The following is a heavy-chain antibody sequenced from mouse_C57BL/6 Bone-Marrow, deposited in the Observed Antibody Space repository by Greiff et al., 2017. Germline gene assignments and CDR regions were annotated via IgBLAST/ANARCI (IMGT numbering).Heavy chain of an antibody. CDR3: ARGYYGNYAYWYFDV. CDR1: GYTFTSYW. D-gene: IGHD2-1*01. V-gene: IGHV1-7*01. Sequence: QVQLQQSGAELAKPGASVKLSCKASGYTFTSYWMHWVKQRPGQGLEWIGYINPGSGCTNYNQKFKDKATLTADKSSSTAYMQLSSLTYEDSAVYYYARGYYGNYAYWYFDVWGTGTTVTVSS. CDR2: INPGSGCT. J-gene: IGHJ1*03.